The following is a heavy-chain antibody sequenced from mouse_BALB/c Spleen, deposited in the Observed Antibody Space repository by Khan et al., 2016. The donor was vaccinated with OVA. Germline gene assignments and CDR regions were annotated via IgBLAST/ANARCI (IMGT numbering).Heavy chain of an antibody. CDR1: GYTFTTAG. Sequence: QVQLKESGPELKKPGETVRISCKASGYTFTTAGIQWVQKMPGKGLKWIGWINTHSGVPKYAEDFKGRFAFSLEISVNTAYLQITNLKTEDTATYFGARGGASYYRSDGGAMEYWGQGTSVTVSA. CDR2: INTHSGVP. J-gene: IGHJ4*01. D-gene: IGHD2-12*01. V-gene: IGHV9-4*02. CDR3: ARGGASYYRSDGGAMEY.